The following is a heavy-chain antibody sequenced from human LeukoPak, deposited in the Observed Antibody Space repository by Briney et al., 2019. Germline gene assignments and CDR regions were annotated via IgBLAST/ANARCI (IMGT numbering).Heavy chain of an antibody. CDR2: INHSGST. J-gene: IGHJ4*02. V-gene: IGHV4-34*01. CDR3: ARHSAAAGIDY. CDR1: GGSFSGYY. D-gene: IGHD6-13*01. Sequence: PSETLSLTCAVYGGSFSGYYWSWIRQPPGKGLEWIGEINHSGSTNYNPSLKSRVTISVDTSKNQFSLKLSSVTAADTAVYYCARHSAAAGIDYWGQGTLVTVSS.